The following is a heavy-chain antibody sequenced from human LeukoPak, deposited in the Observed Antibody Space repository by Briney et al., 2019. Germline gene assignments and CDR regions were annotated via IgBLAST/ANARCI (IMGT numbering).Heavy chain of an antibody. CDR3: AKDAHDSSGYVY. Sequence: GGSLRLSCAASGFTFSSYAMHWVRQAPGKGLEWVAVISYDGSNKYYADSVKGRFTISRDNSKNTLYLQMNSLRAEDTAVYYCAKDAHDSSGYVYWGQGTLVTVSS. CDR2: ISYDGSNK. CDR1: GFTFSSYA. V-gene: IGHV3-30*04. J-gene: IGHJ4*02. D-gene: IGHD3-22*01.